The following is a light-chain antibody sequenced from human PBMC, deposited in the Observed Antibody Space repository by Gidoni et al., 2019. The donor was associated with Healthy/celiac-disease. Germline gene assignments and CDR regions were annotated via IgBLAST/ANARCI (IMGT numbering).Light chain of an antibody. Sequence: ETVLTKSPATLSVSPGERATLSCRASQSVSSNLAWYQQKPGQAPGLLIKGASTRDTGLHARFSGSGSWTECTRTISSLQSEDFAVYDCQQYNNWPPTSGFGPGTKVEIK. V-gene: IGKV3-15*01. CDR1: QSVSSN. CDR2: GAS. J-gene: IGKJ3*01. CDR3: QQYNNWPPTSG.